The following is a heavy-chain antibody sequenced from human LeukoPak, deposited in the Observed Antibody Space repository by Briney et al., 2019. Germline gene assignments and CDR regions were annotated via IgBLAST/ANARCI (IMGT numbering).Heavy chain of an antibody. V-gene: IGHV1-18*01. CDR3: ARDDIVVVPAAMLPVIECYNWFDP. J-gene: IGHJ5*02. D-gene: IGHD2-2*01. CDR2: ISAYNGNT. Sequence: ASVKVSCKASGYTFTSYGISWVRQAPGQGLEWMGWISAYNGNTNYAQKLQGRVTMTTDTSTSTAYMELRSLRSDDTAVYYCARDDIVVVPAAMLPVIECYNWFDPWGQGTLVTVSS. CDR1: GYTFTSYG.